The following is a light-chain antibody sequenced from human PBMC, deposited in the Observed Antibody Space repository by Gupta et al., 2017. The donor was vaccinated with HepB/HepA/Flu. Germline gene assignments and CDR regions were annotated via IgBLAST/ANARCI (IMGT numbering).Light chain of an antibody. CDR2: DAS. J-gene: IGKJ4*01. CDR3: QQRSNWPLT. V-gene: IGKV3-11*01. Sequence: EIVLTQSPATLSLSPGERATLSCRASQSVSSYLAWYQHEPGQAPRLLIYDASNRATGIPARFSGSGSGTDFTLTVSSLEPEDFAVYYCQQRSNWPLTFGGGTKVEIK. CDR1: QSVSSY.